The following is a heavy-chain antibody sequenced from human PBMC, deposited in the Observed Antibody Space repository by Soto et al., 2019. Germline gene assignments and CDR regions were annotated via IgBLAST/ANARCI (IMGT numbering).Heavy chain of an antibody. J-gene: IGHJ3*02. CDR1: GFTFSSYS. CDR3: ARAMGTTTWIQKGAFDI. Sequence: GGALRLSCAASGFTFSSYSMNWVRQAPGKGPEWVSYISSSSSTIYYADSVKGRFTISRDNAKNSLYLQMNSLRDEDTAVYYCARAMGTTTWIQKGAFDIWGQGTMVTVSS. V-gene: IGHV3-48*02. CDR2: ISSSSSTI. D-gene: IGHD5-18*01.